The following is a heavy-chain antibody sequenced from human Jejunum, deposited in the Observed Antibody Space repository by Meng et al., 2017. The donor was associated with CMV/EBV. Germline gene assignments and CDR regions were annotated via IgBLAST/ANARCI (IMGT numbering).Heavy chain of an antibody. CDR1: A. CDR3: ANGADLYYYDSSGYASDIFDY. J-gene: IGHJ4*02. CDR2: ISGSGGRA. V-gene: IGHV3-23*01. Sequence: AMSCVRQAQGIGLEWVSAISGSGGRAYYADSVKGRFTISRDNSKHTLYLQMNSLRAEDTAVYYCANGADLYYYDSSGYASDIFDYWGQGTLVTVSS. D-gene: IGHD3-22*01.